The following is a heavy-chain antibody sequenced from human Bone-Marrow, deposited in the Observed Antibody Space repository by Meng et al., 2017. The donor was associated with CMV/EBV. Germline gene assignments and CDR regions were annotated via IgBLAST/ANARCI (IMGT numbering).Heavy chain of an antibody. CDR2: MNQDGSHK. J-gene: IGHJ4*02. V-gene: IGHV3-7*01. D-gene: IGHD2-2*02. Sequence: GESLKISCVASGFTSRTYWMSWVRQAPGKGLEWVANMNQDGSHKYYVDSVKGRFTISADNAKNSLYLQMNSLRAEDTAVYYCSRDGGEDIVVVPAAITSHYFDYWGQGTLVTVSS. CDR1: GFTSRTYW. CDR3: SRDGGEDIVVVPAAITSHYFDY.